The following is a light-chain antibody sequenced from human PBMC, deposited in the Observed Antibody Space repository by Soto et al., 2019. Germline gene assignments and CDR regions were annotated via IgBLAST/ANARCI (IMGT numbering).Light chain of an antibody. V-gene: IGKV3-20*01. CDR3: QQYGSSPRT. CDR1: QSVSSSY. J-gene: IGKJ1*01. Sequence: EIVLTQSPDTLSLSPGERATLSCRASQSVSSSYLAWYQQKPGQAPRLLIYGAASRATGIPDRFSGSGSGTYFTLTISRLEAEDFALYYCQQYGSSPRTFGQGTKVEIK. CDR2: GAA.